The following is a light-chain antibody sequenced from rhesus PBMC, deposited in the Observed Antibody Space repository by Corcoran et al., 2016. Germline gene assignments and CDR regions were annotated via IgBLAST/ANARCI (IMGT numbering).Light chain of an antibody. CDR1: QGISNA. CDR3: HQRYSYPRT. Sequence: DIQMTQSPSSLSASVGDKVTISCRASQGISNALAWYQQKPGKAPKLLIYAASPLQSGVPSRFSVSGYGTDFTLTISSLQPEDLALEYGHQRYSYPRTVGQGTKVEIK. V-gene: IGKV1-33*01. CDR2: AAS. J-gene: IGKJ1*01.